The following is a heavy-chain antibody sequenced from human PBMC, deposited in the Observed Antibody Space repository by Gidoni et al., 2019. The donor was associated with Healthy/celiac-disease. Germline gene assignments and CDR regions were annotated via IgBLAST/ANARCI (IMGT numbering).Heavy chain of an antibody. Sequence: EVQLVESGGGLVKPGGSLRLSCAASGFTFSTAWMSWVRQAPGKGLEWVGRIKSKTDGGTTDYAAPVKGRFTISRDDSKNTLYLQMNSLKTEDTAVYYCTTTFVVVIAIHAFDIWGQGTMVTVSS. CDR1: GFTFSTAW. V-gene: IGHV3-15*01. CDR3: TTTFVVVIAIHAFDI. J-gene: IGHJ3*02. CDR2: IKSKTDGGTT. D-gene: IGHD2-21*01.